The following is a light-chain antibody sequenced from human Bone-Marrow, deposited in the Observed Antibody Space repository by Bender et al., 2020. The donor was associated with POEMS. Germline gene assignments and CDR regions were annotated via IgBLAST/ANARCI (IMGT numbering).Light chain of an antibody. J-gene: IGLJ7*01. CDR3: QSYDSSLSGAV. CDR1: SSNIGAHA. Sequence: QSVLTQPPSASGTPGQRVTISCSGGSSNIGAHAVNWYQHLPGTAPKLLIYSSHRRPSGVPDRFSGSKSGTSASLAITGLQAEDGADYYCQSYDSSLSGAVFGGGTQLTVL. CDR2: SSH. V-gene: IGLV1-44*01.